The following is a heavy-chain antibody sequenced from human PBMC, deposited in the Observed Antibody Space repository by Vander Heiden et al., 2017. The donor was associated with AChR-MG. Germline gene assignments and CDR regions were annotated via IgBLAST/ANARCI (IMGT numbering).Heavy chain of an antibody. D-gene: IGHD2-15*01. CDR3: AREGLRGGRQLMFFGY. CDR1: GYTFTGYY. Sequence: QVQLVQSGAEVKKPGASVKVSGTASGYTFTGYYMHWVRQAPGQGLEWMGWINPNSGGTNYAQKFQGWVTMTSDTSISTAYMELSRLRSDDTAVYYCAREGLRGGRQLMFFGYWGQGTLVTVSS. V-gene: IGHV1-2*04. J-gene: IGHJ4*02. CDR2: INPNSGGT.